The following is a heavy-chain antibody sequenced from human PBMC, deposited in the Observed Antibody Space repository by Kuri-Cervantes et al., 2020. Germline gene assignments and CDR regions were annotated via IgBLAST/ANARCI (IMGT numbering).Heavy chain of an antibody. D-gene: IGHD3-16*02. J-gene: IGHJ3*02. CDR3: AREMSYDYVWGSYRDAFDI. V-gene: IGHV5-51*01. CDR2: IYPGDSDT. Sequence: GGSLRLSCKGSGYTSTSYWIGWVRQMPGKGLEWMGIIYPGDSDTRYSPSFQGQVTISADKSISTAYLQWSSLKASDTAMYYCAREMSYDYVWGSYRDAFDIWGQGTMVTVSS. CDR1: GYTSTSYW.